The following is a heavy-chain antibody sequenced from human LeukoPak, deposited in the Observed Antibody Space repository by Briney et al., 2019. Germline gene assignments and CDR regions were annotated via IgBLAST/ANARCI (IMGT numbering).Heavy chain of an antibody. D-gene: IGHD1-26*01. J-gene: IGHJ4*02. Sequence: PGGSLRLSCAASGFTFDDYGMSWVRQAPGKGLEWVSGINWNGGSTGYADSVKGRFTISRDNAKNSLYLQMNSLRAEDTALYYCARERSWELSSYFDYWGQGTLVTVSS. V-gene: IGHV3-20*04. CDR3: ARERSWELSSYFDY. CDR2: INWNGGST. CDR1: GFTFDDYG.